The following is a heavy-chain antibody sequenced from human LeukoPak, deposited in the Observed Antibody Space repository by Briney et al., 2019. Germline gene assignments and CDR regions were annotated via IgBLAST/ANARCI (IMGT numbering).Heavy chain of an antibody. V-gene: IGHV3-30*18. CDR1: AFIFKNYA. CDR2: ISYHGSNQ. Sequence: GGSLRLSCAASAFIFKNYAMHWVRQPPGKGLEWVAVISYHGSNQYYIDSVKGRFTISRDNSKDTVYLQMNSLRPDDTAVYYCAKGFSAGTMDYWGQGTLVTVSS. J-gene: IGHJ4*02. CDR3: AKGFSAGTMDY. D-gene: IGHD1-1*01.